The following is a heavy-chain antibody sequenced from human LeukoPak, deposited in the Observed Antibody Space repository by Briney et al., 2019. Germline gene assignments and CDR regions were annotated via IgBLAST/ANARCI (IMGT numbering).Heavy chain of an antibody. CDR2: MNPNSGNT. J-gene: IGHJ3*02. V-gene: IGHV1-8*01. Sequence: GASVKVSCKASGYTFTSYDTNWVRQATGQGLEWMGWMNPNSGNTGYAQKFQGRVTMTRNTSISTAYMELSSLRSEDTAVYYCARVLLWFGEPETFDIWGQGTMVTVSS. CDR3: ARVLLWFGEPETFDI. D-gene: IGHD3-10*01. CDR1: GYTFTSYD.